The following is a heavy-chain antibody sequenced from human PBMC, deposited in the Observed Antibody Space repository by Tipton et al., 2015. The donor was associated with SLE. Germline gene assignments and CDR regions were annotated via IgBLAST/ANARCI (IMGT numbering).Heavy chain of an antibody. CDR1: GGSISSYY. Sequence: TLSLTCTVSGGSISSYYWSWIRQPAGKGLEWIGNIYTSGSTNYNPSLKRRVTISVDTSKNQFSLNLSSVTAADTAVYYCARYNIVALKGFDYWGQGTLVTVSS. V-gene: IGHV4-4*09. CDR3: ARYNIVALKGFDY. J-gene: IGHJ4*02. CDR2: IYTSGST. D-gene: IGHD2-21*01.